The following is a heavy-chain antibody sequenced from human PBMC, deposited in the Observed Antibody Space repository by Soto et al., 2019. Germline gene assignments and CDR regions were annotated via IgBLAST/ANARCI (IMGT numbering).Heavy chain of an antibody. D-gene: IGHD6-6*01. Sequence: QVQLVQSGAEVKKPGASVKVSCKASGYSSTTFVITWVRQAPGQGLEWMGWISTYNGNTNYAQKFQGRVTMTTDTSTSTAYLELTSLRSDDTAVYYCARWGSIAAPRGSWDQGTLVTVSS. V-gene: IGHV1-18*01. CDR2: ISTYNGNT. J-gene: IGHJ5*02. CDR3: ARWGSIAAPRGS. CDR1: GYSSTTFV.